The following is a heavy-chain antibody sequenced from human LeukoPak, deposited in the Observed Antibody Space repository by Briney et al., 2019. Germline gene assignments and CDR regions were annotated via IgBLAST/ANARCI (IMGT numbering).Heavy chain of an antibody. Sequence: SETLSLTCAVYGGSFRGYYWSWIRQPPGKGLEWIGEINHSGSTNYNPSLKSRVTISVDTSKNQFSLKLSSVTAADTAVYYCARGYGDYVSAPLFYDYWGQGTLVTVSS. J-gene: IGHJ4*02. CDR1: GGSFRGYY. D-gene: IGHD4-17*01. CDR2: INHSGST. V-gene: IGHV4-34*01. CDR3: ARGYGDYVSAPLFYDY.